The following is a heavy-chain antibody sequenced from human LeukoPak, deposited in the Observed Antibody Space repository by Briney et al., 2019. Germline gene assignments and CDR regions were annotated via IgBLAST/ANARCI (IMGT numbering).Heavy chain of an antibody. V-gene: IGHV4-59*01. J-gene: IGHJ6*02. CDR3: ARAGGYSSGYYYAEYYYYGMDV. Sequence: SETLPLTCTVSGGSISSYYWSWIRQPPGKGLEWIGYIYYSGSINYSPSLKSRVTISVDTSKNQFSLKLSSVTAADTAVYYCARAGGYSSGYYYAEYYYYGMDVWGQGTTVTVSS. CDR1: GGSISSYY. D-gene: IGHD3-22*01. CDR2: IYYSGSI.